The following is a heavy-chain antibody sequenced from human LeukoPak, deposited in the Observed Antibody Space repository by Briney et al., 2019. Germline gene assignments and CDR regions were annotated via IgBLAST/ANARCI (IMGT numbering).Heavy chain of an antibody. V-gene: IGHV3-23*01. CDR2: ISGSGVAT. J-gene: IGHJ6*02. CDR1: GFTFSSYA. Sequence: GGSLRLSCAASGFTFSSYAMSWVRQAPGKGLEWVSAISGSGVATYYADSVKGRFTISRDDSKNTLYLQMNSLRAEDTAVYYCASQQYPYYYYGMDVWGQGTTVTVSS. D-gene: IGHD2-2*01. CDR3: ASQQYPYYYYGMDV.